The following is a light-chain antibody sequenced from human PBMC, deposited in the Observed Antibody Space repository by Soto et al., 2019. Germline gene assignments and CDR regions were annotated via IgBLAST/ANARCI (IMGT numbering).Light chain of an antibody. V-gene: IGKV1-6*01. Sequence: AIQMTQSPSSLSASVGDRVTITCRASQGNDLGWYQQKPGKAPNLLIYAASNLESGVPSRFSGSGSGTDFTLTISSLQPEDFATYYCLQDYNYPRTFGQGTKVEIK. J-gene: IGKJ1*01. CDR2: AAS. CDR3: LQDYNYPRT. CDR1: QGND.